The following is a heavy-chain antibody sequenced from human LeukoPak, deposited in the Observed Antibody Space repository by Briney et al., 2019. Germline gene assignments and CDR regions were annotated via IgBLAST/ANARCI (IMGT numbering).Heavy chain of an antibody. J-gene: IGHJ6*04. CDR3: AELGITMIGGV. CDR1: GFTFSSYE. CDR2: ISSSGSTI. V-gene: IGHV3-48*03. Sequence: GGSLRLSCAASGFTFSSYEMNWVRQAPGKGLEWVSYISSSGSTIYYADSVKGRFTISRDNAKNSLYRQMNSLRAEDTAVYYCAELGITMIGGVWGKGTTVTISS. D-gene: IGHD3-10*02.